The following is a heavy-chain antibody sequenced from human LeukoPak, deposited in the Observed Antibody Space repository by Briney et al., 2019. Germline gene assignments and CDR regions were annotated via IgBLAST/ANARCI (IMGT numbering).Heavy chain of an antibody. CDR1: GGSISSNNFC. CDR3: AKNDDNVNYYQWMDV. Sequence: SETLSLTCIVSGGSISSNNFCWGWIRQPPGKGLEWIGCVFSTGSTNVSPSLKSRVTISVDTSKNQFSLKLRSVSAADTALYYCAKNDDNVNYYQWMDVWGKGTTVAVSS. J-gene: IGHJ6*04. CDR2: VFSTGST. D-gene: IGHD1-1*01. V-gene: IGHV4-39*01.